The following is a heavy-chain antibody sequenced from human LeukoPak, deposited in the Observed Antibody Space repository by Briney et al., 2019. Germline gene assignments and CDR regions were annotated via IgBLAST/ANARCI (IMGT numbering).Heavy chain of an antibody. CDR3: ATATYYYDSSGYYYSRPFDY. D-gene: IGHD3-22*01. CDR1: GGSLSGSY. V-gene: IGHV4-34*01. J-gene: IGHJ4*02. CDR2: VSPSGIT. Sequence: SETLSLTCAVYGGSLSGSYWTWIRQPPGKPLEWIGEVSPSGITNYNPSLKSRVVISKDRAKNQFSLNLSSVTATDTAVYYCATATYYYDSSGYYYSRPFDYWGQGTLVTVSS.